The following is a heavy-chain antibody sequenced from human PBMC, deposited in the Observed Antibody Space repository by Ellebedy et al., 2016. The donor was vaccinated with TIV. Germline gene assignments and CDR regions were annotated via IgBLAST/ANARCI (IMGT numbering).Heavy chain of an antibody. CDR2: IYYNGST. V-gene: IGHV4-59*01. CDR3: ARGYCRGGNCYHRSDY. Sequence: MPSETLSLTCTVSGGSIKSYHWSWIRQPPGKGLEWIGYIYYNGSTNYNPSLKSRVTISVDTSKNQVSLKLSSVTAADTAVYFCARGYCRGGNCYHRSDYWGQGTLVTVSS. D-gene: IGHD2-15*01. CDR1: GGSIKSYH. J-gene: IGHJ4*02.